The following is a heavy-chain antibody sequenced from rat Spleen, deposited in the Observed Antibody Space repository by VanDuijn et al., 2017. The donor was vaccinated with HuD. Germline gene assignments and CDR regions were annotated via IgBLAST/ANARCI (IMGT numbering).Heavy chain of an antibody. J-gene: IGHJ3*01. Sequence: EVQLVESGGGLVQPGRSLKLSCVASGFTFSNYWMTWIRRAPGKGLEWVASITDTGGSTYYPDSVKGRFTISRDNAKSTLYLQMNSLRSEETATYYCARLGIAAIGNWFSYWGQGTLVTVSS. V-gene: IGHV5-31*01. D-gene: IGHD1-2*01. CDR2: ITDTGGST. CDR1: GFTFSNYW. CDR3: ARLGIAAIGNWFSY.